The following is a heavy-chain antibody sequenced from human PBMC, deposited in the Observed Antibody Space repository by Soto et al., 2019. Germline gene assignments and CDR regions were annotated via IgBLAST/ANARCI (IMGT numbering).Heavy chain of an antibody. J-gene: IGHJ6*02. Sequence: GESLKISCAASGFTVSSNYMSWVRQAPGKGLEWVSVIYSGGSTYYADSVKGRFTISRDNSKNTLYLQMNSLRAEDTAVYYCARDQYRNGMDVWGQGTTVTVSS. CDR3: ARDQYRNGMDV. V-gene: IGHV3-53*01. CDR1: GFTVSSNY. D-gene: IGHD3-16*02. CDR2: IYSGGST.